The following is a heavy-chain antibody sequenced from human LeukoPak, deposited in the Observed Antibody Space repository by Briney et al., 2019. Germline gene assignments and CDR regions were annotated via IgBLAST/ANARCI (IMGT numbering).Heavy chain of an antibody. V-gene: IGHV3-23*01. Sequence: PGGSLRLSCAASGFTVRSNYMSWVRQAPGKGLEWVSAISGSGGSTYYADSVKGRFTISRDNSKNTLYLQMNSLRAEDTAVYYCAKDKRELPNDAFDIWGQGTMVTVSS. CDR2: ISGSGGST. D-gene: IGHD1-26*01. CDR1: GFTVRSNY. J-gene: IGHJ3*02. CDR3: AKDKRELPNDAFDI.